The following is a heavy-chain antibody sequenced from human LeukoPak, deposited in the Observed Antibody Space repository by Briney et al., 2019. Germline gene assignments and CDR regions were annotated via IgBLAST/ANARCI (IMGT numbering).Heavy chain of an antibody. CDR3: AKYSGWYYFDY. D-gene: IGHD5-12*01. CDR2: ISYDGSNK. CDR1: GFTFSSYA. J-gene: IGHJ4*02. V-gene: IGHV3-30*04. Sequence: PGGSLRLSCAASGFTFSSYAMHWVRQAPGKGLEWVAVISYDGSNKYYADSVKGRFTISRDNSKNTLYLQMNSLRAEDTAVYYCAKYSGWYYFDYWGQGTLVTVSS.